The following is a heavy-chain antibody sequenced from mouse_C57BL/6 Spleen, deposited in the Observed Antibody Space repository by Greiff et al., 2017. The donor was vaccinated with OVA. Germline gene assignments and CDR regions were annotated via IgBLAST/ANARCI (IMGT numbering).Heavy chain of an antibody. CDR3: ARGGYRVPMDY. D-gene: IGHD2-14*01. CDR2: ISYDGSN. Sequence: VQLQQSGPGLVKPSQSLSLTCSVTGYSITSGYYWNWIRQFPGNKLEWMGYISYDGSNNYNPSLKNRISITRDTSKNQFFLKLNSVTTEDTATYYCARGGYRVPMDYWGQGTSVTVSS. V-gene: IGHV3-6*01. J-gene: IGHJ4*01. CDR1: GYSITSGYY.